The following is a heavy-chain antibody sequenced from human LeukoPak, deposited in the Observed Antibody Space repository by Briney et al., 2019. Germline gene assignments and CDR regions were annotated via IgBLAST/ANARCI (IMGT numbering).Heavy chain of an antibody. CDR3: AKDLSKELLYRRGKYYFDY. D-gene: IGHD3-3*01. Sequence: GGSLRLSCAASGFTFSSYGMHWVRQAPGKGLEWVAFIRYDGSNKYYADSVKGRFTISRDNFKNTLYLQMNSLRAEDTTVYYCAKDLSKELLYRRGKYYFDYWGQGTLATVSS. CDR2: IRYDGSNK. CDR1: GFTFSSYG. J-gene: IGHJ4*02. V-gene: IGHV3-30*02.